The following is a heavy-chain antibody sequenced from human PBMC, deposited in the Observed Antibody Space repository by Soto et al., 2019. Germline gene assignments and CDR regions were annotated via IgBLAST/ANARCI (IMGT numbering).Heavy chain of an antibody. J-gene: IGHJ4*02. CDR1: GDSITSGGYY. V-gene: IGHV4-31*03. CDR2: IYYSGTT. D-gene: IGHD6-13*01. CDR3: ARETGFSGSWAPDN. Sequence: QVQLQESGPGLVKPSQTLSLTCSVSGDSITSGGYYWSWIRQLPGKGLQWIGYIYYSGTTYYNPSLKSRVIISVDTSQNQFSLNLTSVTAADTAVYFCARETGFSGSWAPDNWGQGILVSVS.